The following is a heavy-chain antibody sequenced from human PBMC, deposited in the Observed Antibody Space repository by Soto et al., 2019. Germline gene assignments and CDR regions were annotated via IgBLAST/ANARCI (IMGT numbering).Heavy chain of an antibody. Sequence: GGSLRLSCAVSGFTFSSYGMHWVRQAPXKGLEWVAVISYDGSNKYYADSVKGRFTISRDNSKNTLYLQMNSLRAEDTAVYYCAKGEVQADTPLDGMDVWGQGTTVTVSS. CDR2: ISYDGSNK. V-gene: IGHV3-30*18. CDR1: GFTFSSYG. CDR3: AKGEVQADTPLDGMDV. J-gene: IGHJ6*02. D-gene: IGHD1-1*01.